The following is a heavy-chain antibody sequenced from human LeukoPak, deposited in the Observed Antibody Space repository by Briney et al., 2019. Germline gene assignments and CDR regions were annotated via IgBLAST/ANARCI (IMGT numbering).Heavy chain of an antibody. CDR2: IRSKTYGGTG. CDR3: TRDSEYYYDSSGYSY. D-gene: IGHD3-22*01. Sequence: GGSLRLSCTASGFTFGDYAMNWFRQAPGKGLEWVGFIRSKTYGGTGEYAASVKGRFTISRDDSKSIAYLQMNSLKTEDTAVYYCTRDSEYYYDSSGYSYWGQGTLVTVSS. J-gene: IGHJ4*02. CDR1: GFTFGDYA. V-gene: IGHV3-49*03.